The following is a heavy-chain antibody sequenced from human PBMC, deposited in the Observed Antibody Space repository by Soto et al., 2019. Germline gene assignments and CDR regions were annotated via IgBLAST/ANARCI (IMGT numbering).Heavy chain of an antibody. D-gene: IGHD6-19*01. J-gene: IGHJ6*02. CDR2: MNPNSGNT. CDR3: ARVGYSSGWSRYYYYGMDV. CDR1: GYTFTSYD. Sequence: QVQLVQSGAEVKKPGASVKVSCKASGYTFTSYDINWVRQATGQGLEWMGWMNPNSGNTGYAQKFQGRVTMTRNTSIRTEYMELSSLRSEDTAVYYCARVGYSSGWSRYYYYGMDVWGQGTTVTVSS. V-gene: IGHV1-8*01.